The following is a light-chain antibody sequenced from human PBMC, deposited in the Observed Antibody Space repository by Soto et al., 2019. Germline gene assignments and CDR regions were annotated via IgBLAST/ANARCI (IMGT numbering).Light chain of an antibody. CDR1: SSDVGAYNY. Sequence: QSALTQPASVSGSPGQSITISCTGTSSDVGAYNYVSWYQHHPGNAPKLLIYDVSTRPSGVSNRFSGSKSGNTASLTISGLQAEDEANYYCSSYTTSTTRVFGTETKVTVL. CDR2: DVS. CDR3: SSYTTSTTRV. J-gene: IGLJ1*01. V-gene: IGLV2-14*03.